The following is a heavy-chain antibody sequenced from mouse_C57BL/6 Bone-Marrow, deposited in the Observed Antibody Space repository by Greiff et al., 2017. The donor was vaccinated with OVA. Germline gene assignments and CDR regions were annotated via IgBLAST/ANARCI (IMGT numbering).Heavy chain of an antibody. CDR2: IRLKSDDYAT. J-gene: IGHJ1*03. CDR3: SGRPAIGTSFYWYIDV. CDR1: GFTFSNYW. Sequence: EVKLEESGGGLVQPGGSMKLSCVASGFTFSNYWMNWVRQSPEKGLEWVAQIRLKSDDYATHYAESVKGRFTISRDDYKSSVYLQMNNLRAEDTGIYYCSGRPAIGTSFYWYIDVWGTGTTVTVSS. V-gene: IGHV6-3*01. D-gene: IGHD2-14*01.